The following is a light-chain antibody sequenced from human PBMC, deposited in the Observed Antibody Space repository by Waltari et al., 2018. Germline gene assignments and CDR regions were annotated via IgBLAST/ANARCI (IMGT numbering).Light chain of an antibody. CDR3: LQYNGEPRT. V-gene: IGKV1-5*03. CDR2: KAS. J-gene: IGKJ1*01. CDR1: QNINTW. Sequence: DIQMNQSPSTLSASVGDRVTITCRASQNINTWLAWHQQKPGKAPNLLIYKASSLESGVPSRFSGSGSGTEFTLTISSLQPDDFATYYCLQYNGEPRTFGQGTKVEVK.